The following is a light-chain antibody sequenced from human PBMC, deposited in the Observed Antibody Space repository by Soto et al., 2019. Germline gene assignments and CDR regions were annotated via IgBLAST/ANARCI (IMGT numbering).Light chain of an antibody. Sequence: DIQMTQSPSTLSGSVGDRVTITCRASQTISSWLAWYQQKPGKAPKLLIYKASTLKSGVPSRFSGSGSGTEFTLTIRSLQTDDFANYYCQHYNSYSEAFGQGTKMDIK. CDR1: QTISSW. J-gene: IGKJ1*01. V-gene: IGKV1-5*03. CDR3: QHYNSYSEA. CDR2: KAS.